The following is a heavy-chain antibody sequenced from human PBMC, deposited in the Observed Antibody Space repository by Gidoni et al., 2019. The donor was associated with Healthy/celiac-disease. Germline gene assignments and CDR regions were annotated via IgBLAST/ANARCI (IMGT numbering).Heavy chain of an antibody. J-gene: IGHJ1*01. CDR2: IRGSGGST. Sequence: EVQLLESGGGLVQPGGSLRLSCAASGFTFSSYAMSWVRQAPGKGLEWVSAIRGSGGSTYYADSVKGRFTISRDNSKNTLYLQMNSLRAEDTAVYYCAKVILSVVVTAGLQHWGQGTLVTVSS. CDR1: GFTFSSYA. V-gene: IGHV3-23*01. D-gene: IGHD2-21*02. CDR3: AKVILSVVVTAGLQH.